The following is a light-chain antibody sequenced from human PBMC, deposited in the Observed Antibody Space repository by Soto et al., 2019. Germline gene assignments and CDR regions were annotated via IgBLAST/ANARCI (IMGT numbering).Light chain of an antibody. J-gene: IGLJ3*02. CDR2: EVT. CDR1: SSDVGGYNY. V-gene: IGLV2-8*01. CDR3: SSYAGSNNVL. Sequence: QSALTQPPSASGSPGQSVTISCTGTSSDVGGYNYVSWYQHHPGKAPKVMIYEVTKRPSGVPDRFSGSKSGNTASLTVSGLQADDEADYYCSSYAGSNNVLFGGGTKLTVI.